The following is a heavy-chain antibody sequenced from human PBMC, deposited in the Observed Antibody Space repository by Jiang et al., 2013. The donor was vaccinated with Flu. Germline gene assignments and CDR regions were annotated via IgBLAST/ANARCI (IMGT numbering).Heavy chain of an antibody. CDR3: AKGLDDYGGNSDFDY. V-gene: IGHV3-30*02. D-gene: IGHD4-23*01. CDR2: IRYDGSNK. CDR1: GFTFSSYG. Sequence: QLVESGGGVVQPGRSLRLSCAASGFTFSSYGMHWVRQAPGKGLEWVAFIRYDGSNKYYADSVKGRFTISRDNSKNTLYLQMNSLRAEDTAVYYCAKGLDDYGGNSDFDYWGQGTLVTVSS. J-gene: IGHJ4*02.